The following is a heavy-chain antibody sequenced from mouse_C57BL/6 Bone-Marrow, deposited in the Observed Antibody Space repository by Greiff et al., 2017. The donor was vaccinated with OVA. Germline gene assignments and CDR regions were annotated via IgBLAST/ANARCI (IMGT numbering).Heavy chain of an antibody. D-gene: IGHD1-1*01. J-gene: IGHJ4*01. V-gene: IGHV1-69*01. CDR1: GYTFTSYW. CDR2: IDPSDSYT. CDR3: SRETHYYGSTDYAMDY. Sequence: VQLQQSGAELVMPGASVKLSCKASGYTFTSYWMHWVKQRPGQGLEWIGEIDPSDSYTNYNQKFKGKSTLTVDKSSSTAYMQLSSLTSEDSAVYYRSRETHYYGSTDYAMDYWGQGTSVTVSS.